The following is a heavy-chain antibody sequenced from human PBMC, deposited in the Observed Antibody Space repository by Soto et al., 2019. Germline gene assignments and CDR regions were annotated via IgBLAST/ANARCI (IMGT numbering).Heavy chain of an antibody. Sequence: QVQLVESGGGVVQPGRSLRLSCAASGFTFSNYAMHWVRQAPGKGLEWVAVISYDGSNKYYADSVKGRFTISRDNSKNTLYLQMNSLRAEDTAVYYCARSMVRGMYYYYGMDVWGQGTTVTVSS. CDR3: ARSMVRGMYYYYGMDV. CDR2: ISYDGSNK. D-gene: IGHD3-10*01. V-gene: IGHV3-30-3*01. J-gene: IGHJ6*02. CDR1: GFTFSNYA.